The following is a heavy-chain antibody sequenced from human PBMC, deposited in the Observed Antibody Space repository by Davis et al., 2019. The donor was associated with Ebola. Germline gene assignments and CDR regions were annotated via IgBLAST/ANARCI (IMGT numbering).Heavy chain of an antibody. CDR2: INPHNGNT. D-gene: IGHD3-22*01. V-gene: IGHV1-18*04. CDR1: GYTFTSYG. CDR3: AKDLGMIVAYYFDY. Sequence: AASVKVSCKASGYTFTSYGITWVRQAPGQGLEWMGWINPHNGNTNYAQNVQGRVTMTTDTSTSTAYMELRSLRSDDTAVYYCAKDLGMIVAYYFDYWGQGTLVTVSS. J-gene: IGHJ4*02.